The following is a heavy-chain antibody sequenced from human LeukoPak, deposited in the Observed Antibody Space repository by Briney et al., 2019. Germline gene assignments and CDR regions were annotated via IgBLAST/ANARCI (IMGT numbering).Heavy chain of an antibody. D-gene: IGHD5-12*01. Sequence: GGSLRLSCAASGFTFSSYGMHWVRQAPGKGLEWVAVIWYDGSNKYYADSVKGRFTISRDNSKNTLYLQMNSLRAEDTAVYYCAKGGWLPRTYYYYGMDVWGQGTTVTVSS. V-gene: IGHV3-33*06. CDR1: GFTFSSYG. J-gene: IGHJ6*02. CDR2: IWYDGSNK. CDR3: AKGGWLPRTYYYYGMDV.